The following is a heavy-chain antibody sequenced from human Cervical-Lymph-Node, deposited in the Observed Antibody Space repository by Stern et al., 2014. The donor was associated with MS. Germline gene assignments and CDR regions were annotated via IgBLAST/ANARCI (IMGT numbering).Heavy chain of an antibody. D-gene: IGHD6-6*01. V-gene: IGHV1-46*03. CDR3: ARDIRALYSSSSGLIDY. CDR2: INPNSGGT. Sequence: VQLVQSGAEVKKPGASVKVSCKASGYTFTRYSMHWGRQAPGQGLEWMGIINPNSGGTSYAQKFHGRVSMTRDTSTSTVYMEMSSLRSEDTAVYYCARDIRALYSSSSGLIDYWGHGTLVTVSS. J-gene: IGHJ4*01. CDR1: GYTFTRYS.